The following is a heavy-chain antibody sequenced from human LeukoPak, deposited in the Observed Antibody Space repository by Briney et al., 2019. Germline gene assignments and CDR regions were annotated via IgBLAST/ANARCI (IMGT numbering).Heavy chain of an antibody. D-gene: IGHD2-21*02. CDR3: ARHIGGCYSCGFDY. J-gene: IGHJ4*02. Sequence: SETLSLTCAVYGGSFSGYYWSWIRQPPGKGLEWIGEINHSGSTNYNPSLKSRATKYVDTSKNQFSLMLSSVTAADTAVYYCARHIGGCYSCGFDYWGQGILVTVSS. V-gene: IGHV4-34*01. CDR1: GGSFSGYY. CDR2: INHSGST.